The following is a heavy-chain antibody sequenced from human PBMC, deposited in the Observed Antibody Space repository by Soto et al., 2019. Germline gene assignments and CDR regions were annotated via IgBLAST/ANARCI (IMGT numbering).Heavy chain of an antibody. CDR3: AKDLDVVVVVTATRGLDV. Sequence: QVQLVESGGGVVQPGRSLRLSRAASGFTFDNYGLHWVRQAPGKGLEWVAVISYDGSKKFYADSVTGRFTISRDNSKNTLYLQMNTLRVEDTAVYYCAKDLDVVVVVTATRGLDVWGQGTTVTVSS. CDR2: ISYDGSKK. CDR1: GFTFDNYG. V-gene: IGHV3-30*18. D-gene: IGHD2-15*01. J-gene: IGHJ6*02.